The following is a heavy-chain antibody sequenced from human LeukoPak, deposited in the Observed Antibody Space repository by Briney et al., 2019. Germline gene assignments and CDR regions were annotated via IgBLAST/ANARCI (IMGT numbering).Heavy chain of an antibody. V-gene: IGHV3-30*18. Sequence: GGSLRLSCAASGFTFSSYGMHWVRQAPGKGLEWVAVISYDGSNKYYADSVKGRFTISRDNSKNTLYLQMNSLRAEDTAVYYCAKGSLKWGESRYFDWLQHPTDYFDYWGQGTLVTVSS. CDR3: AKGSLKWGESRYFDWLQHPTDYFDY. J-gene: IGHJ4*02. CDR2: ISYDGSNK. D-gene: IGHD3-9*01. CDR1: GFTFSSYG.